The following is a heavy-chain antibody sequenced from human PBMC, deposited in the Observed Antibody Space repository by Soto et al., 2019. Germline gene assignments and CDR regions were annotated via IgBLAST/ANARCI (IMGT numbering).Heavy chain of an antibody. D-gene: IGHD3-10*01. V-gene: IGHV3-23*01. CDR3: AKDLLRYYGSGSYYPDY. J-gene: IGHJ4*02. CDR2: ISGSGGST. CDR1: GFTFSSYA. Sequence: GGSLRLSCAASGFTFSSYAMSWVRQAPGKGLEWVSAISGSGGSTYYADSVKGRFTISRDNSKNTLYLQMNSLRAEDTAVYYCAKDLLRYYGSGSYYPDYWGQGTLVTVSS.